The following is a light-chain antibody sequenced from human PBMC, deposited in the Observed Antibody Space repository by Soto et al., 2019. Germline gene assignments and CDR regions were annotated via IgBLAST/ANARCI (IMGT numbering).Light chain of an antibody. CDR3: SSFSNSDTPYV. Sequence: QSVLAQPASVSGSPGQSITISCAGTSRDIGGYDFVSWYQQHPGEAPKLMIFDVSDRPSGVSDRFSGSKSGDTASLTISGLQAEDEADYYCSSFSNSDTPYVFGTGTQLTVL. V-gene: IGLV2-14*03. CDR1: SRDIGGYDF. CDR2: DVS. J-gene: IGLJ1*01.